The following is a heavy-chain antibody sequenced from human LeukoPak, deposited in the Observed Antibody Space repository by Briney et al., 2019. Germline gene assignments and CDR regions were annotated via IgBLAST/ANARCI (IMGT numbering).Heavy chain of an antibody. J-gene: IGHJ4*02. CDR3: AKDRFGVGATNFDY. V-gene: IGHV3-30*02. CDR1: GFTFNTYG. D-gene: IGHD3-3*01. Sequence: PGGSLRLSCASSGFTFNTYGMHWVRQGPGKGLEWVAFIRFDETDKYYADSVKGRFTISRDNSKNTLHLQMNSLRADDTAVYYCAKDRFGVGATNFDYRGRGTLVTVSS. CDR2: IRFDETDK.